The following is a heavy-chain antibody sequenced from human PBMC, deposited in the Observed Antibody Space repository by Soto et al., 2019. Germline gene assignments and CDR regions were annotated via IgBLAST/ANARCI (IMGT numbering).Heavy chain of an antibody. CDR2: ISYDGSNK. Sequence: GGSLRLSCAASGFTFSSYGMHWVRQAPGKGLEWVAVISYDGSNKYYADSVKGRFTISRDNSKNTLYLQMNSLRAEDTAVYYCARDRCSSTSWEGCWFGPWGQGTLVTVSS. D-gene: IGHD2-2*01. CDR3: ARDRCSSTSWEGCWFGP. CDR1: GFTFSSYG. V-gene: IGHV3-30*03. J-gene: IGHJ5*02.